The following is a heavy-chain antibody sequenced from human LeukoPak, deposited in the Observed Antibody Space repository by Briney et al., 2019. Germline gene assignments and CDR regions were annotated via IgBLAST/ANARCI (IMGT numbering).Heavy chain of an antibody. D-gene: IGHD7-27*01. Sequence: GGSLRLPCAASGFTFSIYTMNWVRQAPGKGLEWVSSISSSSTYIYYADLVKGRFTISRDNAKNSLYLQMNSLRAEDTAVYYCARDLHSGEVDIWGQGTMVTVSS. CDR2: ISSSSTYI. CDR3: ARDLHSGEVDI. J-gene: IGHJ3*02. CDR1: GFTFSIYT. V-gene: IGHV3-21*01.